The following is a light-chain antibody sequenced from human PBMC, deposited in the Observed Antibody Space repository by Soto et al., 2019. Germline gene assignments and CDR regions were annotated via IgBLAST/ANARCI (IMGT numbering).Light chain of an antibody. V-gene: IGKV1-27*01. Sequence: DIQMTQSPSSLSASVGDRVTITCRASQGISNFLAWYQQTPGKPPKLLIYAASTLQSGVPSRFSGSGSGTDFALTISSLQPEDVATYYCQKYNGAPWTFGQGTKVEIK. J-gene: IGKJ1*01. CDR2: AAS. CDR3: QKYNGAPWT. CDR1: QGISNF.